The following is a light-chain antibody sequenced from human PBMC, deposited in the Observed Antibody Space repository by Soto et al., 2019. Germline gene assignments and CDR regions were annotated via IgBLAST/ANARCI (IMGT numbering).Light chain of an antibody. CDR1: PSVRSK. J-gene: IGKJ2*01. CDR2: GAS. Sequence: EIVMTQSPATLSVSPGEGATLSCRDSPSVRSKLAWYQKKPGPAPRLLIYGASTRATGIPARFSGSGSGTEFTLTISSLQSEDFAIYYWQQYDNWPPMYTFGQGTKLEI. CDR3: QQYDNWPPMYT. V-gene: IGKV3-15*01.